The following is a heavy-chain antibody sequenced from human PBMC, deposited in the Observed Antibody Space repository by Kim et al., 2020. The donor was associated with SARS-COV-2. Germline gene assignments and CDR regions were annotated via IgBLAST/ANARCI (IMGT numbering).Heavy chain of an antibody. V-gene: IGHV3-23*03. Sequence: GGSLRLSCTASGFTFSSYGMNWVRQAPGKGLEWVSVIYTGAVSTYYADSVKGRFTISRDDSKNTLYLHMNSLRAEDTAVYYCAKDSGGGYYYYYGMDVWG. J-gene: IGHJ6*01. CDR1: GFTFSSYG. CDR2: IYTGAVST. CDR3: AKDSGGGYYYYYGMDV. D-gene: IGHD3-10*01.